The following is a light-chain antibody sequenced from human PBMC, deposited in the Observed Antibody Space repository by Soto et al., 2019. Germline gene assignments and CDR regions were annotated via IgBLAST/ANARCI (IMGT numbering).Light chain of an antibody. CDR2: EVS. Sequence: QSALTQPASVSGSPGQSITISCTGTSSDVGGYNYVSWYQQHPGKAPKLMIYEVSNRPSGVSNRFSGSKSGHTASLTISGLQAEDEADYYCSSYTSSSTLAVVFGGGTKLTVL. CDR1: SSDVGGYNY. V-gene: IGLV2-14*01. CDR3: SSYTSSSTLAVV. J-gene: IGLJ2*01.